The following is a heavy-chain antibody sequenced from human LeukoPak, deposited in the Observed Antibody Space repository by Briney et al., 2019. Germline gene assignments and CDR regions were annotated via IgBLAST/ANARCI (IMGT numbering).Heavy chain of an antibody. Sequence: GGSLRLSCAVSGFTVSSSYMSWVRQAPGKGLEWVSVVYRGATTYYADSVKGRFTISRDNSKNTLYLQMNSLRAEDTAVYYCASQEEAVWPEPLDYCGQGTLVTVSS. D-gene: IGHD1-14*01. CDR1: GFTVSSSY. V-gene: IGHV3-53*01. J-gene: IGHJ4*02. CDR3: ASQEEAVWPEPLDY. CDR2: VYRGATT.